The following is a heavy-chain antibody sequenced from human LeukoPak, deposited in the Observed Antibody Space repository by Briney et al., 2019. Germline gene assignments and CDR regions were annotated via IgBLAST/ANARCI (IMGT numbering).Heavy chain of an antibody. CDR1: GGSVTSGTYH. V-gene: IGHV4-39*07. CDR2: VYFDGGT. J-gene: IGHJ5*02. Sequence: PSETLSLTCSVSGGSVTSGTYHWGWIRQPPGKGLEWIGSVYFDGGTHYNPSLQSRVTISVDTSKNQFSLGLSSVTAADTALYYCARDHYYDGRGRFDPWGQGTLVTVSS. CDR3: ARDHYYDGRGRFDP. D-gene: IGHD3-16*01.